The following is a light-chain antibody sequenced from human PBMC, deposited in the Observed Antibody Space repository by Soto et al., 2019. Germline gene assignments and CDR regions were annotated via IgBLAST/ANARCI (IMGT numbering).Light chain of an antibody. Sequence: QSVLTQPASVYGSPEQSITISCTRSSSDVGRYNLVSWYQQHPGKAPKLMIYEDIERPSGVSNRFSGSKSGNTASLTISGLQTEDEADYYCCSYAGGTSVVFGGGTKVTVL. CDR3: CSYAGGTSVV. J-gene: IGLJ2*01. V-gene: IGLV2-23*01. CDR2: EDI. CDR1: SSDVGRYNL.